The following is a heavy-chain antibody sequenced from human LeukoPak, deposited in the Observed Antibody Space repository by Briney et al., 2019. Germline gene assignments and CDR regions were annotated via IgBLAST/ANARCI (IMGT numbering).Heavy chain of an antibody. J-gene: IGHJ4*02. CDR1: GFTFSTFA. CDR2: ISGRGST. D-gene: IGHD3-22*01. CDR3: AKDRTSSGFTIDAY. Sequence: GGSLRLSCAASGFTFSTFAMNWVRQAPGKGLEWVSTISGRGSTYYADSVTGRFTISRDDSKNTMYLQMSSLRAEDTAVYYCAKDRTSSGFTIDAYWGEGTLVTVSS. V-gene: IGHV3-23*01.